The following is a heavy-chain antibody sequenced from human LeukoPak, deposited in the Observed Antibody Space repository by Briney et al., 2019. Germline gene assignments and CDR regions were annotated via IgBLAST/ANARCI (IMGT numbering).Heavy chain of an antibody. Sequence: SETLSLTCAVYGGSFSGYYWSWIRQPPGKGLEWIGEINHSGSTNYNPSLKSRVTISVDTSKNQFSLKLSSVTAADTAVYYCARLRGVTYYDFPCGMDVWGQGTTVTVSS. CDR3: ARLRGVTYYDFPCGMDV. V-gene: IGHV4-34*01. D-gene: IGHD3-3*01. J-gene: IGHJ6*02. CDR1: GGSFSGYY. CDR2: INHSGST.